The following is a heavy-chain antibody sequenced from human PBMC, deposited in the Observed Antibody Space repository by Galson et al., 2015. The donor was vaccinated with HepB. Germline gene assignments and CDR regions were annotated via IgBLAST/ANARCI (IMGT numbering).Heavy chain of an antibody. J-gene: IGHJ4*02. CDR3: ASLLIVGATQYYFDY. V-gene: IGHV1-2*02. D-gene: IGHD1-26*01. Sequence: SVKVSCKASGYTFTGYYMHWVRQAPGQGLEWMGWINPNSGGTSYAQKFQGRVTMTRDTSISTAYMELSRLRSDDTAVYYCASLLIVGATQYYFDYWGQGTLVTVSS. CDR1: GYTFTGYY. CDR2: INPNSGGT.